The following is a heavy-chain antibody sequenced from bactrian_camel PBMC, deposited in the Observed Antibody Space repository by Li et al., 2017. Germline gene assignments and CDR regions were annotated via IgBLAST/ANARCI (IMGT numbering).Heavy chain of an antibody. D-gene: IGHD6*01. Sequence: VQLVESGGGSAQAGGSLTLSCTASGSTYAMGWFRQPPGQEREGVASVYSPSGRTTYTDSVKGRFTTFKDNAKNTLTLQMNPLNSEDTAMYYCKATPASRGCALYSRNWYSWGQGTQVTVS. CDR2: VYSPSGRT. CDR1: GSTYA. V-gene: IGHV3S53*01. CDR3: KATPASRGCALYSRNWYS. J-gene: IGHJ6*01.